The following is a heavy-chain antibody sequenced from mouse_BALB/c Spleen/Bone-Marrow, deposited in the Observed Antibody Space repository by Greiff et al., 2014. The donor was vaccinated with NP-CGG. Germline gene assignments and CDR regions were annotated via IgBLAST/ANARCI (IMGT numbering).Heavy chain of an antibody. Sequence: EVKLVESGGGLVKPGGSLKLSCAASGFTFSDYYMYRVRQTPEKRLEWVATISDGGSYTYYPDSVKGRFTISRDNAKNNLYLQMSSLKSEDTAMYYCAREGDGAYWGQGTLVTVSA. J-gene: IGHJ3*01. CDR3: AREGDGAY. CDR1: GFTFSDYY. CDR2: ISDGGSYT. D-gene: IGHD3-3*01. V-gene: IGHV5-4*02.